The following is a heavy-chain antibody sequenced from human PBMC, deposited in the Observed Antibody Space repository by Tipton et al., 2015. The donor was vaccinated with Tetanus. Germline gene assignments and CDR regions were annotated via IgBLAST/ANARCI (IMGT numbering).Heavy chain of an antibody. D-gene: IGHD3-22*01. CDR1: GYTFTSYD. Sequence: QLVQSGAEVKKPGASVKVSCKASGYTFTSYDINWVRQATGQGLEWMGWMNPNSGNTGYAQKFQGRVTMTRNTSISTAYMELSSLRSEVSAVYYCARGNSFDSSGYPAFDIWGQGTMVTVSS. J-gene: IGHJ3*02. CDR2: MNPNSGNT. CDR3: ARGNSFDSSGYPAFDI. V-gene: IGHV1-8*01.